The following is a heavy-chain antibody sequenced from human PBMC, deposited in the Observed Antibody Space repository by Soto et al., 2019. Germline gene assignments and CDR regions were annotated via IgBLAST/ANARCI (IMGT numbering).Heavy chain of an antibody. V-gene: IGHV3-49*03. D-gene: IGHD1-1*01. CDR1: GFSFGDYA. CDR3: ARYTYTTRYSYYGMDV. CDR2: VRSKAFGGTT. J-gene: IGHJ6*02. Sequence: PGGSLRLSCTISGFSFGDYAMCWFRQAPGKGLEWVGVVRSKAFGGTTDYAASVKGRFDISRDDSKSIAYLQMNSVTTEDTAIYFCARYTYTTRYSYYGMDVWGHGTTVTVSS.